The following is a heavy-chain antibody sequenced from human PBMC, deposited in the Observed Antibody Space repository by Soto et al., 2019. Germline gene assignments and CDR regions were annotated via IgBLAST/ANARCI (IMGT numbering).Heavy chain of an antibody. V-gene: IGHV3-7*01. J-gene: IGHJ3*02. Sequence: GGSLRLSCAASGFTFSSYWMSWVRQAPGKGLEWVANIKQDGSEKYYVDSVKGRFTISRDNAKNSLYLQMNSLRAEDTAVYYCARDRRPKYGVLLWFGEYADAFDIWGQGTMVTVSS. D-gene: IGHD3-10*01. CDR1: GFTFSSYW. CDR3: ARDRRPKYGVLLWFGEYADAFDI. CDR2: IKQDGSEK.